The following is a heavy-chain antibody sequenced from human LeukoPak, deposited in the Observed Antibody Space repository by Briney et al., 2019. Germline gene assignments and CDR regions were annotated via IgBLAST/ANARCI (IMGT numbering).Heavy chain of an antibody. D-gene: IGHD1-26*01. CDR3: ARANSGSYYSDY. V-gene: IGHV3-74*01. Sequence: PGGSLRLSCAASGLTFSSYWMHWVRQAPGKGLVWVSRINSDGSSTSYADSVKGRFTISRDNAKNTLYLQMNSLRAEDTAVYYCARANSGSYYSDYWGQGTLVTVSS. J-gene: IGHJ4*02. CDR1: GLTFSSYW. CDR2: INSDGSST.